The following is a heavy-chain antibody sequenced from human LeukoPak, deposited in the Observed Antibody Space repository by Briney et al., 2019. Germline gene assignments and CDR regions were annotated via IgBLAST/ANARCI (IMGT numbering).Heavy chain of an antibody. CDR2: INPNTGGT. CDR3: ARDRYCSSTSCFIGRFDP. Sequence: ASVKVSCKASGYTFTGYYMHWVRQAPGQGLEWMGWINPNTGGTNYAQNFQGRATMTRDTSISTAYLDLSGLTSDDTAMYYCARDRYCSSTSCFIGRFDPWGQGTLVTVSS. CDR1: GYTFTGYY. V-gene: IGHV1-2*02. J-gene: IGHJ5*02. D-gene: IGHD2-2*01.